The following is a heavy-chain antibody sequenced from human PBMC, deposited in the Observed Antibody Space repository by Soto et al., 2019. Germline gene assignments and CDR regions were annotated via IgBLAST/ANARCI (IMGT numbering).Heavy chain of an antibody. V-gene: IGHV3-30*18. D-gene: IGHD3-9*01. CDR3: AKVLTGYYYYFEY. J-gene: IGHJ4*02. Sequence: PGGSLRLSCAASGFTFSSYGMHWVRQAPGKGLEWVAVISYDGSNKNYADSVKGRFTISRDNSKNTVYLQISSLRAEDTAVYYCAKVLTGYYYYFEYWGQGTLVTVSS. CDR1: GFTFSSYG. CDR2: ISYDGSNK.